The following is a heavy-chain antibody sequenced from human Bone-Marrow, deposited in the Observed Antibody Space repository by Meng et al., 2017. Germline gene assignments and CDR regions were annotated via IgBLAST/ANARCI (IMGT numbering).Heavy chain of an antibody. CDR2: INHSGST. D-gene: IGHD3-3*01. J-gene: IGHJ6*02. Sequence: SETLSLTCAVYGGSFSGYYWSWIRQPPGKGLEWIGEINHSGSTNYNPSLKSRVTISVDTSKNQFSLKLSPVTAADTAVYYCARNDFWSGYYSGDVWGQGTTVTVSS. CDR1: GGSFSGYY. V-gene: IGHV4-34*01. CDR3: ARNDFWSGYYSGDV.